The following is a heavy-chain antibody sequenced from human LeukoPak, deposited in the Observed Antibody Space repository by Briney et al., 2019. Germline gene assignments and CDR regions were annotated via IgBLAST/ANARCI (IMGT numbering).Heavy chain of an antibody. V-gene: IGHV3-15*01. CDR3: AKGGAPFAESAY. CDR1: GFGLTDTW. D-gene: IGHD3-10*01. Sequence: PGGSLRLSCATSGFGLTDTWMSWVRQAPEKGLEWVGRIKSKISGGTTDYAAPVKGRFTISRDDSRNTVYLKMDRLKTEDTAVYYCAKGGAPFAESAYWGQGTLVTVSS. J-gene: IGHJ4*02. CDR2: IKSKISGGTT.